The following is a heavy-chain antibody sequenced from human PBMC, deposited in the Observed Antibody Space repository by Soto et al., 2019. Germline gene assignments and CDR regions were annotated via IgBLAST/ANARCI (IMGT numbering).Heavy chain of an antibody. CDR2: IIPIFGTS. V-gene: IGHV1-69*01. CDR3: ASWSGKSRGGPGPYYFDY. J-gene: IGHJ4*02. Sequence: QVQLVQSGAEVKKPGSSVKVSCKASGGTFSSYAISWVRQAPGQGLEWMGGIIPIFGTSNYAQKFKGRVTITADESTSTAYMELSRLRSEDTAVYYCASWSGKSRGGPGPYYFDYWCQGTLVTVSS. D-gene: IGHD3-3*01. CDR1: GGTFSSYA.